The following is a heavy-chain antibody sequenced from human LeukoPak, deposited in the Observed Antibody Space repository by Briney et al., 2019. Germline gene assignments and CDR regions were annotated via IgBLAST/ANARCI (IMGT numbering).Heavy chain of an antibody. J-gene: IGHJ4*02. CDR1: GGSISSGGYY. V-gene: IGHV4-31*03. CDR2: IYYSGST. Sequence: PSETLSLTCTVSGGSISSGGYYWSWIRQHPGKGLEWIGYIYYSGSTYYNPSLESRVTISVDTSKNQFSLRLSSVTAADTAVYYCARGITMSYFDYWGQGTLVTVSS. D-gene: IGHD3-10*02. CDR3: ARGITMSYFDY.